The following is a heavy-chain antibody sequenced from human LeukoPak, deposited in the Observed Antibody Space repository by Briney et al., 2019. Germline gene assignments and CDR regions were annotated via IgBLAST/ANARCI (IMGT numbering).Heavy chain of an antibody. CDR2: IRYDGSKK. J-gene: IGHJ4*02. Sequence: PGGSLRLSCAASGFTFSSYGMDWVRQAPGKGLEWVAYIRYDGSKKDYADSVKGRFTISRDNAKNSLYLQMNSLRAEDTAVYYCARSGSHFDYWGQGTLVTVSS. V-gene: IGHV3-30*02. CDR1: GFTFSSYG. CDR3: ARSGSHFDY. D-gene: IGHD3-10*01.